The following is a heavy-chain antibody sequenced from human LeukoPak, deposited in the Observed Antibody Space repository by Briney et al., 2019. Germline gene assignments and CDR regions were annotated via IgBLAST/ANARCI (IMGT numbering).Heavy chain of an antibody. CDR1: GFSFISYG. Sequence: GGSLRLSCAASGFSFISYGMHWVRQAPGKGLEWVGVISDDGRNKKYADSVKGRFTISRGNSKDTLYLQMNSLRDEDTAVYYCAKRPSDYGDYVTYFDYWGQGTLVTVSS. CDR3: AKRPSDYGDYVTYFDY. CDR2: ISDDGRNK. J-gene: IGHJ4*02. D-gene: IGHD4-17*01. V-gene: IGHV3-30*18.